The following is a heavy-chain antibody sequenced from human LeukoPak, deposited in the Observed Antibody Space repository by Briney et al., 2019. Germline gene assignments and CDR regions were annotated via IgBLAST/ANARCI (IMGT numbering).Heavy chain of an antibody. CDR3: ARGSAGYDFWSGYYYYYYMDV. D-gene: IGHD3-3*01. CDR2: ISAYNGNT. CDR1: GYTFTSYG. J-gene: IGHJ6*03. V-gene: IGHV1-18*01. Sequence: GASVKVSCKASGYTFTSYGISWVRQAPGQGLEWMGWISAYNGNTNYAQKLQGRVTMTTDTSTSTAYMELRSLRSDDTAVYYCARGSAGYDFWSGYYYYYYMDVWGKGTTVTVFS.